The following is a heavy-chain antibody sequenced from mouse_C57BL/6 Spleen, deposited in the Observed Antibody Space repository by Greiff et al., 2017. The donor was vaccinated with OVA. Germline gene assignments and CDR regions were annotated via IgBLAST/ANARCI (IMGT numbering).Heavy chain of an antibody. CDR3: ASRGKEGMDY. CDR2: INPNNGGT. Sequence: EVQLQQSGPELVKPGASVKISCKASGYTFTDYYMNWVKQSHGKSLEWIGDINPNNGGTSYNQKFKGKATLTVDKSSSTAYMELRSLTSEDSAVYYCASRGKEGMDYWGQGTSVTVSS. V-gene: IGHV1-26*01. J-gene: IGHJ4*01. CDR1: GYTFTDYY.